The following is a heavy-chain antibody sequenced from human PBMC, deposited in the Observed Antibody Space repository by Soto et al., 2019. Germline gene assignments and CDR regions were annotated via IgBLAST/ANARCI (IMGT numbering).Heavy chain of an antibody. CDR2: ISAYNGNT. J-gene: IGHJ6*03. CDR3: ARDGWGGHWLVQGYYYHYRDV. CDR1: GYTFTSYG. D-gene: IGHD6-19*01. V-gene: IGHV1-18*01. Sequence: GASVKVSCKASGYTFTSYGISWVRQAPGQGLEWMGWISAYNGNTNYAQKLQGRVTMTTDTSTSTAYMELRSLRSDDTAVYYCARDGWGGHWLVQGYYYHYRDVRGKRITVMVAS.